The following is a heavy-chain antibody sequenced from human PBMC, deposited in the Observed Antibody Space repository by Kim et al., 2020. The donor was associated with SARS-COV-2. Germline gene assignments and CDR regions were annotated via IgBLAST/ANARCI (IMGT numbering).Heavy chain of an antibody. CDR3: ARLARETIFGVVPLELGMDV. J-gene: IGHJ6*02. CDR1: GYTFTGYY. V-gene: IGHV1-2*06. Sequence: ASVKVSCKASGYTFTGYYMHWVRQAPGQGLEWMGRINPNSGGTNYAQKFQGRVTMTRDTSISTAYMELSRLRSDDTAVYYCARLARETIFGVVPLELGMDVWGQGTTVTVSS. CDR2: INPNSGGT. D-gene: IGHD3-3*01.